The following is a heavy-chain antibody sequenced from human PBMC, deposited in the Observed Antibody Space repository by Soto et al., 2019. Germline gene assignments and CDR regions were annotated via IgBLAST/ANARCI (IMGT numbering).Heavy chain of an antibody. J-gene: IGHJ4*02. CDR3: ARFCIVGATGDYFDY. CDR2: IYYSGST. D-gene: IGHD1-26*01. V-gene: IGHV4-39*01. Sequence: SETLSLTCTVSGGSISSSSYYWGWIRQPPGKGLEWIGSIYYSGSTYYNPSLKSRVTISVDTSKNQFSLKLSSVTAADTAVYYCARFCIVGATGDYFDYWGQGTLVTVSS. CDR1: GGSISSSSYY.